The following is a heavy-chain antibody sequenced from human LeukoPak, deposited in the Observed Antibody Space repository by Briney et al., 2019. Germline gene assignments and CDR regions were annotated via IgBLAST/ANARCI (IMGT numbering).Heavy chain of an antibody. CDR2: IIPILGIA. J-gene: IGHJ4*02. V-gene: IGHV1-69*04. CDR1: GGTFSSYA. CDR3: ARDPPNPHYDFWSGYLDY. D-gene: IGHD3-3*01. Sequence: SVKVSSKASGGTFSSYAISWVRQAPGQGLEWMGRIIPILGIANCAQKFQGRVTITADKSTSTAYMELSSLRSEDTAVYYCARDPPNPHYDFWSGYLDYWGQGTLVTVSS.